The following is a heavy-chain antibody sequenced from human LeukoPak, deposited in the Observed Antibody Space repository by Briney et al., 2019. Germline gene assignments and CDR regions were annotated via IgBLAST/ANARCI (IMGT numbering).Heavy chain of an antibody. CDR2: IYYSGST. CDR1: GGSISSSSYY. J-gene: IGHJ4*02. Sequence: EASETLSLTCTVSGGSISSSSYYWGWIRQPPGKGLEWIGSIYYSGSTYYNPSLKSRVTISVDTSKNQFSLKLSSVTAADTAVYYCARPGSGWYHFDYWGQGTLVTVSS. D-gene: IGHD6-19*01. V-gene: IGHV4-39*07. CDR3: ARPGSGWYHFDY.